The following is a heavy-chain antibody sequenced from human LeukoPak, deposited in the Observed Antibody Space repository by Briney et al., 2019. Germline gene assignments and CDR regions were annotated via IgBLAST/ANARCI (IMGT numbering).Heavy chain of an antibody. CDR1: GFTFSSYG. J-gene: IGHJ4*02. CDR3: ARDPRYYYDSSGYYFDY. CDR2: IWYDGGNK. V-gene: IGHV3-33*01. D-gene: IGHD3-22*01. Sequence: GGSLRLSCAASGFTFSSYGMHWVRQAPGKGLEWVAVIWYDGGNKYYADSVKGRFTISRDNSKNTLYLQMNSLRAEDTAVYYCARDPRYYYDSSGYYFDYWGQGTLVTVSS.